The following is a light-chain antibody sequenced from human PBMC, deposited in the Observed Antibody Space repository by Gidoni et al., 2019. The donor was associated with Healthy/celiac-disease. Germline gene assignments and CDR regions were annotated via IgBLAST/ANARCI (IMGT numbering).Light chain of an antibody. J-gene: IGKJ2*01. Sequence: EIVLTQSPATLSLSPGERATLSCRASQSVSSYLAWYQQKPGQAPRLLIYDASNRATGIPARFSGSGSGTDFTLTISSLEPEDVAVYYCQQRSNWPPYTFGQXTKLEIK. CDR1: QSVSSY. CDR2: DAS. CDR3: QQRSNWPPYT. V-gene: IGKV3-11*01.